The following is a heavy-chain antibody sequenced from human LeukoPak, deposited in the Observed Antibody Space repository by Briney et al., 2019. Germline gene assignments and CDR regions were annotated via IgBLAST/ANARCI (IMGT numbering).Heavy chain of an antibody. Sequence: GGSLRLSCAASGFSFSNNGMHWVRQAPGKGLEWVAFIRYDGSNKYYADSVKGRFTISRDNSKNTLYLQMNSLRAEDTAVYYCAKGLIVDWNPFDPWGQGTLVTVSS. CDR1: GFSFSNNG. V-gene: IGHV3-30*02. CDR3: AKGLIVDWNPFDP. D-gene: IGHD1-1*01. J-gene: IGHJ5*02. CDR2: IRYDGSNK.